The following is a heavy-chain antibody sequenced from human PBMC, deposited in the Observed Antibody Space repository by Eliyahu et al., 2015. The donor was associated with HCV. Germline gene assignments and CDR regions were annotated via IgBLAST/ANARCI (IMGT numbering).Heavy chain of an antibody. CDR2: IFYSGST. D-gene: IGHD1-26*01. J-gene: IGHJ5*02. Sequence: QVQLQESGPGLVKPSETLSLTCTVSGGSISSYYWSWIRQPPGKGLECIGYIFYSGSTNYNPSLKSRVTISVDKSKNQFSLKLSSVTAADTAVYYCAREEGSGDGWFDPWGQGTLVIVSS. CDR1: GGSISSYY. V-gene: IGHV4-59*01. CDR3: AREEGSGDGWFDP.